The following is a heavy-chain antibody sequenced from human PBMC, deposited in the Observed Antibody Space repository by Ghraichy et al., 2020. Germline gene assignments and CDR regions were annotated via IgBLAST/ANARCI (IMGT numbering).Heavy chain of an antibody. Sequence: GGSLRLSCVCSGFSFSGYSMNWVRQSPGKGLEWVSYITSSGRNIFYADSVKGRFTISRDNAKNSLSLQMNRLRDEDTAVYYCARGSRVVRFYYYDGMDVWGQGTTVTVSS. V-gene: IGHV3-48*02. CDR2: ITSSGRNI. CDR3: ARGSRVVRFYYYDGMDV. CDR1: GFSFSGYS. J-gene: IGHJ6*02. D-gene: IGHD4-23*01.